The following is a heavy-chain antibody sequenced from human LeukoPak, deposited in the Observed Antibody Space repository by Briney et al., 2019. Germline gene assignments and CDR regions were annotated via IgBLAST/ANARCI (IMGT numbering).Heavy chain of an antibody. J-gene: IGHJ4*02. D-gene: IGHD5-24*01. Sequence: TSETLSLTCTVSGGSISSYYWSWIRQPPGKGLEWIGYIYYSGTTNYNPSLKSRVTISVDTSKNLFSLRLSSVTAADTAVYFCARGSWEMAKVRPFDYWGQGTLVTVSS. CDR3: ARGSWEMAKVRPFDY. CDR2: IYYSGTT. V-gene: IGHV4-59*01. CDR1: GGSISSYY.